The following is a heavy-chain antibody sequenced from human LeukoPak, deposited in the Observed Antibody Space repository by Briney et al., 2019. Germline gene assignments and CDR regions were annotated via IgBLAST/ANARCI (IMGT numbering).Heavy chain of an antibody. CDR3: ARGGVGATTYVWFDP. CDR1: GGTLSRYA. D-gene: IGHD1-26*01. J-gene: IGHJ5*02. V-gene: IGHV1-69*01. Sequence: GSSVKVSCKASGGTLSRYAISWVRQAPGQGLEWMGGIIASFGTANYAQKFQGRVTISADESSGTAYMELSSLRSEDTAVYYCARGGVGATTYVWFDPWGQGTLVTVSS. CDR2: IIASFGTA.